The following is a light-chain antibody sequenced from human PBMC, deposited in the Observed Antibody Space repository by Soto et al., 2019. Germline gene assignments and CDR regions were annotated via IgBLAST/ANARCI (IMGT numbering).Light chain of an antibody. Sequence: QSALTQPACVSGSPGQSTTISCTGTSSDIGGYNYVSWYQQLPGEAPKLIFYDVSDRPSGVSTRFSGSKSGNTASLTISGLQAEDEGDYYCSSFTSRHTYVFGTGTKLTVL. CDR3: SSFTSRHTYV. J-gene: IGLJ1*01. CDR1: SSDIGGYNY. CDR2: DVS. V-gene: IGLV2-14*01.